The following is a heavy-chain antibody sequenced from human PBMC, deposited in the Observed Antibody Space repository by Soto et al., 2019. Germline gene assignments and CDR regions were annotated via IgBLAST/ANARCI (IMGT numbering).Heavy chain of an antibody. CDR1: GGSISSSSYY. CDR2: IYYSGST. Sequence: QLQLQESGPGLVKPSETLSLTCTVSGGSISSSSYYWGWIRQPPGKGLEWIGSIYYSGSTYYNPSLQSRVTIAVDPSKNQFSLKLSSATAADTAVYSGAGPERELNCYYGMDVWGQGTTVTVPS. V-gene: IGHV4-39*01. J-gene: IGHJ6*02. CDR3: AGPERELNCYYGMDV. D-gene: IGHD3-10*01.